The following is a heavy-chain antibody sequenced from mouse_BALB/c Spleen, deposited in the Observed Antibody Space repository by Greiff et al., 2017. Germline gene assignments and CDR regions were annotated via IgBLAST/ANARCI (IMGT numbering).Heavy chain of an antibody. J-gene: IGHJ4*01. Sequence: QVQLKQSGAELVRPGTSVKISCKASGYTFTNYWLGWVKQRPGHGLEWIGDIYPGGGYTNYNEKFKGKATLTADTSSSTAYMQLSSLTSEDSAVYFCARDGDGYYDYAMDYWGQGTSVTVSS. CDR2: IYPGGGYT. CDR1: GYTFTNYW. V-gene: IGHV1-63*02. D-gene: IGHD2-3*01. CDR3: ARDGDGYYDYAMDY.